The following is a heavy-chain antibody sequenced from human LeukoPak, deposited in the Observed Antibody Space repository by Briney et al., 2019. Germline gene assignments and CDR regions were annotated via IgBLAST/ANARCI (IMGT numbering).Heavy chain of an antibody. CDR2: LKSKTYGGTT. Sequence: GSLRLSCAASGFTFGDYVMSWFRQAPGKGLEGVGFLKSKTYGGTTENAASVKGRFTISRDDSKNIAYLQMSSLKTEDTAVYFCTRGPSPHCRGDCYSDYWGQGTLVIVSS. V-gene: IGHV3-49*03. J-gene: IGHJ4*02. CDR3: TRGPSPHCRGDCYSDY. D-gene: IGHD2-21*02. CDR1: GFTFGDYV.